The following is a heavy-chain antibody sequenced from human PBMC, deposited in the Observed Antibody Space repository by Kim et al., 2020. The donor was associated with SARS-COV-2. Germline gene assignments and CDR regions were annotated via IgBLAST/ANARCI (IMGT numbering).Heavy chain of an antibody. CDR1: GFSLSTSGMS. V-gene: IGHV2-70*12. CDR3: ARSTAVTTPLLSTGDWYFDL. D-gene: IGHD4-17*01. CDR2: IDYDDDK. J-gene: IGHJ2*01. Sequence: SGPTLVKPTQTLTLTCTFSGFSLSTSGMSVSWIRQPPGKALEWLALIDYDDDKFYSTSLKTRLTISRDTSKNQVVLTMTNMNPVDTATYYCARSTAVTTPLLSTGDWYFDLWGRGTLVTVSS.